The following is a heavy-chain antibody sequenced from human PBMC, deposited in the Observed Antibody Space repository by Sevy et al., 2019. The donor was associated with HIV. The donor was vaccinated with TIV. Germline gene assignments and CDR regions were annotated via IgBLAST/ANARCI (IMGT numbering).Heavy chain of an antibody. CDR2: ISSSGSTI. J-gene: IGHJ4*02. CDR1: GFTFSSYE. CDR3: ARDDRGYSGYDRGNFDY. V-gene: IGHV3-48*03. D-gene: IGHD5-12*01. Sequence: GGSLRLSCAASGFTFSSYEMNWVRQAPGKGLEWVSYISSSGSTIYYADSVKGRFTISRDNAKNSRYLQMNSLRAEDTAVYYCARDDRGYSGYDRGNFDYWGQGTLVTVSS.